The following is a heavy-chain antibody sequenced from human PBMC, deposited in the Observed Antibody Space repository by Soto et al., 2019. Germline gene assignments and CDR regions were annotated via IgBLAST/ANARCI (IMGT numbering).Heavy chain of an antibody. CDR2: IYHTGTT. D-gene: IGHD3-16*01. CDR1: RGSLSTDGFS. CDR3: ARERYGGGEFDY. Sequence: SETLSLTCTVSRGSLSTDGFSWNWIRQPPGKGLEWIAYIYHTGTTYYNPSLKSRVTISVDRYKNQVSLKVTSVTAADTAVYYCARERYGGGEFDYWGQGALVTVSS. V-gene: IGHV4-30-2*01. J-gene: IGHJ4*02.